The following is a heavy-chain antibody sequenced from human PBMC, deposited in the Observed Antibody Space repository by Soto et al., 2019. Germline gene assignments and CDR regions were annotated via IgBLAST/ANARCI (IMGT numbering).Heavy chain of an antibody. CDR2: INHSGST. J-gene: IGHJ6*02. CDR1: GGSFSGYY. D-gene: IGHD3-9*01. CDR3: AFRGLRYYYGMDV. Sequence: KTSETLSLTCAVXGGSFSGYYWSWIRQPPGKGLEWIGEINHSGSTNYNPSLKSRVTISVDTSKNQFSLKLSSVTAADTAVYYCAFRGLRYYYGMDVWGQGTTVTVSS. V-gene: IGHV4-34*01.